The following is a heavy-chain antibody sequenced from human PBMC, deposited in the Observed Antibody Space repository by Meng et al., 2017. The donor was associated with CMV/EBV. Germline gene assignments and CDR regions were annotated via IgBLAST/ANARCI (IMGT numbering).Heavy chain of an antibody. V-gene: IGHV3-74*01. D-gene: IGHD1-26*01. Sequence: GESLKISCAAPGFTFSSYWMHWVRQAPGKGLVWVSRINSDGSSTSYADSVKGRFTISRDNAKNTLYLQMNSLRAEDTAVYYCARGGWGAGSDYWGQGTLVTVSS. J-gene: IGHJ4*02. CDR2: INSDGSST. CDR1: GFTFSSYW. CDR3: ARGGWGAGSDY.